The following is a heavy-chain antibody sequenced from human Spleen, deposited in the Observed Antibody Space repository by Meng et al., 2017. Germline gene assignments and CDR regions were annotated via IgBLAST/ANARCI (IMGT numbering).Heavy chain of an antibody. D-gene: IGHD1-1*01. J-gene: IGHJ6*02. V-gene: IGHV3-9*01. Sequence: LSLTCAASGFTFDDYAMHWVRQAPGKGLEWVSGITWNSDSIAYADSVKGRFTISRDNAKNSLYLQMNSLRAEDTAVYYCARVGYSAPHNNYYYYYGMDVWGQGTTVTVSS. CDR2: ITWNSDSI. CDR1: GFTFDDYA. CDR3: ARVGYSAPHNNYYYYYGMDV.